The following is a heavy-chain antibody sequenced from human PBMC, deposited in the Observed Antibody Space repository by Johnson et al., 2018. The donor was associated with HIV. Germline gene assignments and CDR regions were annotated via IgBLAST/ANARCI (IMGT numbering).Heavy chain of an antibody. D-gene: IGHD6-19*01. Sequence: QVQLVESGGGVVQPGRSLRLSCAASGFTLSNYGIHWVRQAPGQGLEWVALISYDGSNTYYADSVKGRFTISRDNSKNTLSLQMNSLRAEDTAVYYCARAGAVGFDAFDIWGQGTMVTVSS. J-gene: IGHJ3*02. CDR2: ISYDGSNT. CDR3: ARAGAVGFDAFDI. CDR1: GFTLSNYG. V-gene: IGHV3-30*03.